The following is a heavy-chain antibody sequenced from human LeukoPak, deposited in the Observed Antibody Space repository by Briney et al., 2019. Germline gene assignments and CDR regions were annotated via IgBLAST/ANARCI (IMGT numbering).Heavy chain of an antibody. J-gene: IGHJ6*02. CDR2: ISGYNADT. D-gene: IGHD2-2*01. V-gene: IGHV1-18*01. CDR3: ARDAIIVVVPAAMQFYYYGMDV. CDR1: TYTFTSYG. Sequence: GASVKVSCKVSTYTFTSYGISWLRQAPGQGLEWMGWISGYNADTNYAQRIQGRLTMTTDTPTSTAYMELRSLRSDDTAVYYCARDAIIVVVPAAMQFYYYGMDVWGQGTTVTVSS.